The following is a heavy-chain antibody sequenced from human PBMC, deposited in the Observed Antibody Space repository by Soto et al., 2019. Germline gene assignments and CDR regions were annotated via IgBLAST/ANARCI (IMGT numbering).Heavy chain of an antibody. CDR2: IDPSSGSA. V-gene: IGHV1-46*03. D-gene: IGHD5-12*01. CDR1: GGTFSSYA. Sequence: ASVKVSFKASGGTFSSYAISWVRQAPGQGLEWMGIIDPSSGSAGYAQRFQVRVTMTRDTSTSTVHMELSSLTFDDTAVYYCTREPPEGYHFYYWGQGTPVTVSS. CDR3: TREPPEGYHFYY. J-gene: IGHJ4*02.